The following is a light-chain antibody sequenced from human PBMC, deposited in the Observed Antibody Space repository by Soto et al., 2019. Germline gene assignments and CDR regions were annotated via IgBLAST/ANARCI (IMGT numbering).Light chain of an antibody. CDR1: QTISDY. Sequence: DIQMTQSPPSLSASVGDRVTITCRASQTISDYLHWYQQKPGKAPTLLIYGSSSLQTGVPPRFSGSGSGTEFTLTISSLQPEAFGTYYCQQTYDSLVSFGGGTKVDIK. CDR3: QQTYDSLVS. CDR2: GSS. V-gene: IGKV1-39*01. J-gene: IGKJ4*01.